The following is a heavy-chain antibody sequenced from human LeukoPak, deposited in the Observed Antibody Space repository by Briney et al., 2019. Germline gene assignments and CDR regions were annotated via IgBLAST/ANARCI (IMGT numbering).Heavy chain of an antibody. CDR2: IDSSGGYM. Sequence: GGSLRLSCEASGFTFNTYSMNWARQAPGKGLEWVSSIDSSGGYMFYADSVKGRFTISRDNAKNTLYLQMNSLRADDTAVYYCARSMYCGGDCYYYFDYWGQGTLVTVAS. J-gene: IGHJ4*02. CDR1: GFTFNTYS. V-gene: IGHV3-21*01. D-gene: IGHD2-21*02. CDR3: ARSMYCGGDCYYYFDY.